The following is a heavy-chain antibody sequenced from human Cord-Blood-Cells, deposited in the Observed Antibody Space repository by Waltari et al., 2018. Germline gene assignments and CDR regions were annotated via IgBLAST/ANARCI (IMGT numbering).Heavy chain of an antibody. D-gene: IGHD7-27*01. Sequence: QVQLAQSGAEVKKPGASVTVSCTASGHTFTGYYLHWLRQAPGQGLEWMGWINPNSGGTNYAQKFQGRVTMTRDTSISTAYMELSRLGSDDTAVYYCARSLGNWFDPWGQGTLVTVSS. CDR2: INPNSGGT. CDR1: GHTFTGYY. J-gene: IGHJ5*02. V-gene: IGHV1-2*02. CDR3: ARSLGNWFDP.